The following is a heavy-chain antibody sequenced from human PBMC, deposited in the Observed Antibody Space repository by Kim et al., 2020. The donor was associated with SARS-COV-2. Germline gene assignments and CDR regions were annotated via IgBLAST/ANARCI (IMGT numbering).Heavy chain of an antibody. D-gene: IGHD3-10*01. V-gene: IGHV3-20*01. CDR2: INWNGGST. J-gene: IGHJ4*02. CDR3: ARAYGSGSYLFFDY. Sequence: GGSLRLSCAASGFTFDDYGMSWVRQAPGKGLEWVYGINWNGGSTGYADSVKGRFTISRDNAKNSLYLQMNSLRAEDTALYHCARAYGSGSYLFFDYWGQGTLVTVSS. CDR1: GFTFDDYG.